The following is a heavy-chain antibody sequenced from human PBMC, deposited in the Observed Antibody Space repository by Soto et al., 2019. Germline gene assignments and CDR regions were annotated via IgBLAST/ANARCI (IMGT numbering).Heavy chain of an antibody. CDR3: APLVVVTHTGY. J-gene: IGHJ4*02. V-gene: IGHV3-30*04. CDR2: ISYGGSNK. Sequence: GGSLRLSCAASGFPFSSYAMHWVRQAPGKGLEWVAVISYGGSNKYYADSVKGRFTISRDNSKNTLYLQMNSLRAEDTAVYFCAPLVVVTHTGYWGQGTLVTVSS. CDR1: GFPFSSYA. D-gene: IGHD3-22*01.